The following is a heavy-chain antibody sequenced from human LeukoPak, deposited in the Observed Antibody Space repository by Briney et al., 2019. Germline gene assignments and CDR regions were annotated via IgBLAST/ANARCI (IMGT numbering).Heavy chain of an antibody. D-gene: IGHD6-13*01. Sequence: SETLSLTCTVSGGSISSYYWSWIRQPPGKGLEWIGYIYYSGSTNYNPSLKSRVTISVDTSKNQFSLKLSSVTAADTAVYYCARGPQQLVRYNWFDPWGQGTLVTVSS. J-gene: IGHJ5*02. V-gene: IGHV4-59*01. CDR3: ARGPQQLVRYNWFDP. CDR1: GGSISSYY. CDR2: IYYSGST.